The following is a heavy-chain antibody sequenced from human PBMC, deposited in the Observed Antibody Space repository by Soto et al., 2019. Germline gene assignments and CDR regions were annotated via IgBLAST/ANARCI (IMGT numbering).Heavy chain of an antibody. D-gene: IGHD6-19*01. CDR2: IYWDDGK. CDR1: GFSLSTTGMG. J-gene: IGHJ4*02. CDR3: AHRLSGWPGFRD. V-gene: IGHV2-5*02. Sequence: QITLRESGPTLVKPTQTLTLTCTFSGFSLSTTGMGVGWVRHPPGKALEWLALIYWDDGKQYSPSLNHRLTITTDTSKNQVVLTVTNMDPVDTATYCCAHRLSGWPGFRDWGPGTLVTVSS.